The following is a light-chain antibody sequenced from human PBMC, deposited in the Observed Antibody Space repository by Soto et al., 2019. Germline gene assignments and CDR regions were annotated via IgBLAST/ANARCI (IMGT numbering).Light chain of an antibody. Sequence: EIVLTQSPDSLSLSPGERATLSCRTSQSVSSNYLAWYQQKPAQAPRLLIYGASSRATGIPDRFSGSGSGTDFTLTINNLEPEDFAVYYCQQYGSLVTFGQGTKVDIK. CDR2: GAS. J-gene: IGKJ1*01. CDR3: QQYGSLVT. CDR1: QSVSSNY. V-gene: IGKV3-20*01.